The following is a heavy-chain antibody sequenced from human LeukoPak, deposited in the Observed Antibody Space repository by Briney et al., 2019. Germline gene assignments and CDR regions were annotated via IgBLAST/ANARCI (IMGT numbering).Heavy chain of an antibody. CDR1: GFTFSSYG. CDR3: AKDLVAVDPYSSGRPPGATDY. J-gene: IGHJ4*02. V-gene: IGHV3-30*02. Sequence: GGSLRLSCAASGFTFSSYGMHWVRQAPGKGLEWVAFIRYDGSNKYYAGSVKGRFTISRDNSKNTLYLQMNSLRAEDTAVYYCAKDLVAVDPYSSGRPPGATDYWGQGTLVTVSS. D-gene: IGHD6-19*01. CDR2: IRYDGSNK.